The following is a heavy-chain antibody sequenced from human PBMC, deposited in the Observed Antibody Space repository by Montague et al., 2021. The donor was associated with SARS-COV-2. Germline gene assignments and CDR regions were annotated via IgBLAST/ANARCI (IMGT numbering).Heavy chain of an antibody. D-gene: IGHD5-24*01. CDR2: VNWNGGDT. CDR1: ASLFDNYG. V-gene: IGHV3-20*04. Sequence: SLRLSCAASASLFDNYGMSWVRQAPGKGLEWVSGVNWNGGDTGYGDSVKGRFTISRDNTMKSVSLQMNSLRADDTALYYCARGYNYGPFDLWGQGILVTVSS. J-gene: IGHJ4*02. CDR3: ARGYNYGPFDL.